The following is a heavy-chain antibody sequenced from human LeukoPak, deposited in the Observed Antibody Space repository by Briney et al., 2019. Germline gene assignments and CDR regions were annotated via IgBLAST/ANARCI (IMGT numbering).Heavy chain of an antibody. CDR2: IYHSGST. V-gene: IGHV4-30-2*01. CDR1: GGSISSGGYS. D-gene: IGHD3-22*01. Sequence: SQTLSLTCAVSGGSISSGGYSWSWIRQPPGKGLEWIGYIYHSGSTYYNPSLKSRVTISVDRSKNQFSLKLSSVTAADTAVYYCARVPYDSSLNFDYWGQGTLVTVSS. CDR3: ARVPYDSSLNFDY. J-gene: IGHJ4*02.